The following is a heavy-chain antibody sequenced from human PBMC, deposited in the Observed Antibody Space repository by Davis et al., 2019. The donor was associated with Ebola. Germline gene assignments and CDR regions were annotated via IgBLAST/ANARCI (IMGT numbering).Heavy chain of an antibody. CDR1: GFILSDYY. D-gene: IGHD4-23*01. V-gene: IGHV3-11*01. Sequence: GESLKISCTASGFILSDYYMSWIRQAPGKGLEWISHISPGSITIYYADSVKGRFTISRDNAKNSLSLQMDSLRVEDTAFYYCARGRRRELSFFDSWGQGTLVTVSS. CDR2: ISPGSITI. CDR3: ARGRRRELSFFDS. J-gene: IGHJ4*02.